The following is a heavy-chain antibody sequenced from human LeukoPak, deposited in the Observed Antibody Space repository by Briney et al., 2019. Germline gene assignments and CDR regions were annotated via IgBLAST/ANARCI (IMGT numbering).Heavy chain of an antibody. J-gene: IGHJ4*02. V-gene: IGHV1-2*06. CDR2: INPNSGGT. CDR1: GYIFTDYY. CDR3: APAYGGSLYYFDY. D-gene: IGHD4-23*01. Sequence: ASVKVSCKASGYIFTDYYMHWVRQAPGQELGWMGRINPNSGGTNYAQKFQGRVTMTRDTSISTAYMELSRLRSDDTAVYYCAPAYGGSLYYFDYWGQGTLVTVSS.